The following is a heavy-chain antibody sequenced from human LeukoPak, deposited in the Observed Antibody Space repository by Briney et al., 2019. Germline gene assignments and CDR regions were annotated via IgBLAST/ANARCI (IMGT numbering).Heavy chain of an antibody. CDR1: GFTFSSYS. V-gene: IGHV3-21*01. CDR3: ATSYYYDSSGYNTI. Sequence: PGGSLRHSCAASGFTFSSYSMNWVRRPPGKGLEWVSSISSSSSYIYYADSVKGRFTISRDNAKNSLYLQMNSLRAEDTAVYYCATSYYYDSSGYNTIWGQGTMVTVSS. D-gene: IGHD3-22*01. CDR2: ISSSSSYI. J-gene: IGHJ3*02.